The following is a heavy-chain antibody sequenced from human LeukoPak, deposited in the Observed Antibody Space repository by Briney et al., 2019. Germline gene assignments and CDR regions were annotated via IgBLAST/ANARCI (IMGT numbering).Heavy chain of an antibody. J-gene: IGHJ4*02. CDR2: IRSKAYGGTT. CDR1: GFTFGDYG. CDR3: TRDGYYNGCYDY. V-gene: IGHV3-49*04. D-gene: IGHD6-19*01. Sequence: GRSLRLSCTASGFTFGDYGMNWVPQAPGKGLEWVGFIRSKAYGGTTEYAASVKGRFTIARDHFKSIAYLQMNSLKTEDTAVYYCTRDGYYNGCYDYWGQGTLVTVSS.